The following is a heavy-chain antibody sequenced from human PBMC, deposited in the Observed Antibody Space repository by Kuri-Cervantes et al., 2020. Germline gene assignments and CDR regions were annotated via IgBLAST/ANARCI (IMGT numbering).Heavy chain of an antibody. CDR3: ARAGGVIVQFGMDV. Sequence: GESLKISCEASGFTFSSYGMGWVRQGPGKGLEWVAVISHDGGNKYYVDSVKGRFTISSDKSKNTPYLQMNSLRAEDTAVYYCARAGGVIVQFGMDVWGQGTTVTVSS. J-gene: IGHJ6*02. V-gene: IGHV3-30*03. CDR2: ISHDGGNK. D-gene: IGHD3-16*02. CDR1: GFTFSSYG.